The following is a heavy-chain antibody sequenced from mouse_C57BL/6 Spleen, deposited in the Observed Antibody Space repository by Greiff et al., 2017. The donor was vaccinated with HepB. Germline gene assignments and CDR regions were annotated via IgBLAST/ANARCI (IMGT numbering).Heavy chain of an antibody. D-gene: IGHD1-1*01. CDR3: ARSYITTVVVDY. V-gene: IGHV1-72*01. J-gene: IGHJ2*01. Sequence: QVQLKQPGAELVKPGASVKLSCKASGYTFTSYWMHWVKQRPGRGLEWIGRIDPNSGGTKYNEKFKSKATLTVDKPSSTAYMQLSSLTSEDSAVYYCARSYITTVVVDYWGQGTTLTVSS. CDR2: IDPNSGGT. CDR1: GYTFTSYW.